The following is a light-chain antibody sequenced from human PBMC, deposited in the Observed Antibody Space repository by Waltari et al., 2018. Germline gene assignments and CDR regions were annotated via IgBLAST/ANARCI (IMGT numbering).Light chain of an antibody. J-gene: IGKJ5*01. CDR1: QSINKY. Sequence: DIQMTQSPSSLSASVGDRVTITCRASQSINKYLNWYQHKPGKAPKLLIYGASSLYSGVTSRFSGSGSGTDFTLTINNLQVEDFATYYCQQSYSTPQSAFGQGTRLEIK. CDR3: QQSYSTPQSA. CDR2: GAS. V-gene: IGKV1-39*01.